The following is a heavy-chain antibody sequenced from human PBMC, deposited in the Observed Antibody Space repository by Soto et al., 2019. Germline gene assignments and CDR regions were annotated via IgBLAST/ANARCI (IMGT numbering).Heavy chain of an antibody. V-gene: IGHV3-72*01. CDR1: GLIFIDYN. J-gene: IGHJ6*02. CDR2: IRRKANSYTT. CDR3: AMLGGWSGGSNDMDV. D-gene: IGHD6-19*01. Sequence: EVQLVESGGGLSRPGGSLRLSGAASGLIFIDYNMDWVRQAPGKGLEWVGGIRRKANSYTTEYAGSVKGRFTISRDDSKNSLYLQMNSLKTEDTAVYYCAMLGGWSGGSNDMDVWGQGTTVTVSS.